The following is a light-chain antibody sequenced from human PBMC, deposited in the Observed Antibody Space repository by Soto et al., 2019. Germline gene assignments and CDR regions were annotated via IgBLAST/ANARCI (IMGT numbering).Light chain of an antibody. Sequence: THASPTPCSFPWGKFKLSLRASQSAISNLAWYQQKPGQTPRLLIYDASTRATDIPARFSGSGSGTDFTLTISSLLSEDFAVYYCHQYYKWPLTFGGGTKVDIK. J-gene: IGKJ4*01. CDR2: DAS. V-gene: IGKV3-15*01. CDR3: HQYYKWPLT. CDR1: QSAISN.